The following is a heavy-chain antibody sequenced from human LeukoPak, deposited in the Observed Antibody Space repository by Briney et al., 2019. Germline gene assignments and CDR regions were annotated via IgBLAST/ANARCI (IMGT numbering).Heavy chain of an antibody. D-gene: IGHD6-13*01. V-gene: IGHV3-48*04. CDR2: INSGGSTV. J-gene: IGHJ4*02. Sequence: GGSLRLSCAVSGLTFSSYWMHWVRQAPGKGLEWVSYINSGGSTVYYADSVKGRFTVSRDNAKNSLYLQLNSLRAEDTAIYYCARDQGYTTSWYDYWGQGTLVTVSS. CDR1: GLTFSSYW. CDR3: ARDQGYTTSWYDY.